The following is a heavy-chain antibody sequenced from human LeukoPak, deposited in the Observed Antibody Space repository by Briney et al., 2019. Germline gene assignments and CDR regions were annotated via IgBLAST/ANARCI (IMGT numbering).Heavy chain of an antibody. CDR2: IYSGGST. V-gene: IGHV3-53*01. CDR1: GFTVSSNY. J-gene: IGHJ4*02. Sequence: GGCLRLSCAASGFTVSSNYMSWVRQAPGKGLEWVSVIYSGGSTYYADSVKGRFTISRDNSKNTLYLQMNSLRAEDTAVYYCARAVWFGELYFDYWGQGTLVTVSS. CDR3: ARAVWFGELYFDY. D-gene: IGHD3-10*01.